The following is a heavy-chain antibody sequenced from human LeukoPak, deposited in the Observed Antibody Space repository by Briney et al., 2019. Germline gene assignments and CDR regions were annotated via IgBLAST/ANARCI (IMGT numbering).Heavy chain of an antibody. V-gene: IGHV4-4*09. D-gene: IGHD1-7*01. Sequence: LETLSLTCTVSGDSFSSFYWSWIRQAPGKGLECIGFIYINGDTSYNPSLKGRATLSLDTSKNQFSLRLTSVTAADTAVYYCAKTARTFASWGPGTLVTVSS. CDR1: GDSFSSFY. J-gene: IGHJ5*02. CDR3: AKTARTFAS. CDR2: IYINGDT.